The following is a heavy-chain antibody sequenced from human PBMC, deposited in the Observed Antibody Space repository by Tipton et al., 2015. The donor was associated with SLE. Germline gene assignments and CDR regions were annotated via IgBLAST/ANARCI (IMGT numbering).Heavy chain of an antibody. V-gene: IGHV4-34*01. Sequence: TLSLTCAVYGGSFSGYYWSWIRQPPGKGLEWIGEINHSGSTNYNPSLKSRFTISVDTSKNQFSLKLSSVTAADTAVYYCARGPAFGRKKSYFDYWGQGTLVTVSS. CDR1: GGSFSGYY. CDR3: ARGPAFGRKKSYFDY. D-gene: IGHD2-15*01. CDR2: INHSGST. J-gene: IGHJ4*02.